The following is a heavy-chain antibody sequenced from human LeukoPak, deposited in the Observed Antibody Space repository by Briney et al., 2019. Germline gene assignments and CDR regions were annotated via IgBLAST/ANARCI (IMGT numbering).Heavy chain of an antibody. V-gene: IGHV3-48*01. J-gene: IGHJ6*02. Sequence: GGSLRLSCAASGFTFSSYSMNWVRQAPGKGLEWVSYISSSSSTIYYADSVKGRFTISRDNAKNSLYLQMNSLRAEDTAVYYCARFMGIWGGYYIGSYYYGMDVWGQGTTVTVSS. CDR2: ISSSSSTI. D-gene: IGHD3-3*01. CDR1: GFTFSSYS. CDR3: ARFMGIWGGYYIGSYYYGMDV.